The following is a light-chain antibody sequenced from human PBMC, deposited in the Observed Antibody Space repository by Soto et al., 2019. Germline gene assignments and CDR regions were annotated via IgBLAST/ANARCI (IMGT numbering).Light chain of an antibody. Sequence: DIQMTQSPSSVSASVGDRVTITCRASQGISSWLAWYQHKPGKAPKLLIYPASSLHSGVPSRFSGSGSGTDFTLTISSLQPEDFATYSCQQANSFPPTFGQGTKVDIK. CDR3: QQANSFPPT. CDR1: QGISSW. V-gene: IGKV1-12*01. J-gene: IGKJ1*01. CDR2: PAS.